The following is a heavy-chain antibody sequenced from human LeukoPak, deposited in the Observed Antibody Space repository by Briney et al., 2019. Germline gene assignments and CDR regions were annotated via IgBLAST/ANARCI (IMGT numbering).Heavy chain of an antibody. CDR3: ARVGGHYDFWSGFGYFDY. V-gene: IGHV1-18*01. CDR1: GYTFTSYG. J-gene: IGHJ4*02. Sequence: ASAKVSCKASGYTFTSYGISWVRQAPGQGLEWMGWISAYNGNTNYAQKLQGRVTMTTDTSTSTAYMELRSLRSDDTAVYYCARVGGHYDFWSGFGYFDYWGQGTLVTVSS. CDR2: ISAYNGNT. D-gene: IGHD3-3*01.